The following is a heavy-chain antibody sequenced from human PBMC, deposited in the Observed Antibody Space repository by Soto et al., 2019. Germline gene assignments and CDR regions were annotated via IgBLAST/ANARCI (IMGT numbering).Heavy chain of an antibody. Sequence: QVQLVQSRAEVKRPGSSVKVSCKASGDTFNFYSINWVRQAPGLGLEWMGRVNPIVSMSNYAQKFQGRVTMTADKSTCTAYMELSSLRSEDTAIYYCASSYGSGYRAFDYWGQGALVTVSS. V-gene: IGHV1-69*02. D-gene: IGHD3-10*01. CDR1: GDTFNFYS. CDR3: ASSYGSGYRAFDY. J-gene: IGHJ4*02. CDR2: VNPIVSMS.